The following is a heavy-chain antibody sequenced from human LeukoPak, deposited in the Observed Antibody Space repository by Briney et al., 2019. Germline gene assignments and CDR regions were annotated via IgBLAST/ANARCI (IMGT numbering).Heavy chain of an antibody. J-gene: IGHJ4*02. D-gene: IGHD6-13*01. CDR2: IYYSGST. V-gene: IGHV4-39*01. CDR1: GGXISSYY. CDR3: ARHWGAATGAGSDY. Sequence: SETLSLTCTVSGGXISSYYWGWIRQPPGKGLEWIGSIYYSGSTYYNPSLKSRVTMSVDTSKNQFSLKLNSVTAADTAVYYCARHWGAATGAGSDYWGQGTLVTVSS.